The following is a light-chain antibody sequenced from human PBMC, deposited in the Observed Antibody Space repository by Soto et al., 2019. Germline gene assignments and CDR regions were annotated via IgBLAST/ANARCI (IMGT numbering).Light chain of an antibody. CDR3: QQYNNLPYT. J-gene: IGKJ2*01. V-gene: IGKV3-15*01. Sequence: ERVMTQSPATLSVSPGERATLSCRASQSVSSILAWYQQKPGQAPRLLIYGASTRATGIPARFSGSGSGTEFTLTISSLQSEDFSVYYCQQYNNLPYTVGQRTKLDIK. CDR1: QSVSSI. CDR2: GAS.